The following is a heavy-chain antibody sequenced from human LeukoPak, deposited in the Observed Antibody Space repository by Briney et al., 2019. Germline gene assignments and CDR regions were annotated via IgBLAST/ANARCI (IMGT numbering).Heavy chain of an antibody. Sequence: QPGGSLRLSCAASGFTVSNNYMSWVRQAPGKGLEWVSIIYSGGSTYYADSVEGRFTISRDKSKNTLYLQMNTLRAEDTAVYYCARSGSRYFDGTSNWGQGTLVTVSS. CDR2: IYSGGST. CDR1: GFTVSNNY. D-gene: IGHD3-9*01. V-gene: IGHV3-53*01. CDR3: ARSGSRYFDGTSN. J-gene: IGHJ4*02.